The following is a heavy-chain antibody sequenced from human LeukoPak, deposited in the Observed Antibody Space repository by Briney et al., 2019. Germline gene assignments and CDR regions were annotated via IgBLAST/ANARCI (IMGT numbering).Heavy chain of an antibody. CDR2: ISSNGGST. CDR3: ARRGWKDLEDPYFDH. V-gene: IGHV3-64*01. Sequence: PGGSLRLSCAASGFTFSSYAMHWVRQAPGKGLEYVSAISSNGGSTYYANSVKGRFTISRDNSKNTLYLQMGSLRAEDMAVYYCARRGWKDLEDPYFDHWGQGTLVTVSS. CDR1: GFTFSSYA. D-gene: IGHD1-1*01. J-gene: IGHJ4*02.